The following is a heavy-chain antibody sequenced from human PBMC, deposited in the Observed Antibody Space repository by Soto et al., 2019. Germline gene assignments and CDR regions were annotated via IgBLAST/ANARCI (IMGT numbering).Heavy chain of an antibody. Sequence: GGSLSLSCAASGFPFSSYSMNWVRQAPGKGLEWVSSISSSSSYIYYADSVKGRFTISRDNAKNSLYLQMNSLRAEDTAVYYCARDGLILKYSSSSFFDYWGQGTLVTVSS. CDR2: ISSSSSYI. D-gene: IGHD6-6*01. CDR1: GFPFSSYS. V-gene: IGHV3-21*01. CDR3: ARDGLILKYSSSSFFDY. J-gene: IGHJ4*02.